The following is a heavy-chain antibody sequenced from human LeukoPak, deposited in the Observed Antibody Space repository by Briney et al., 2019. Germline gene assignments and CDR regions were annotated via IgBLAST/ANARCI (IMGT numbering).Heavy chain of an antibody. D-gene: IGHD6-19*01. Sequence: GGSLRLSCAASGLTFSSHWMHWVRQAPGKGLEWVAVISYDGSNKYYADSVKGRFTISRDNSKNTLYLQMNSLRAEDTAVYYCARDSLIAVAGTGHYFDYWGQGTLVTVSS. V-gene: IGHV3-30-3*01. J-gene: IGHJ4*02. CDR3: ARDSLIAVAGTGHYFDY. CDR1: GLTFSSHW. CDR2: ISYDGSNK.